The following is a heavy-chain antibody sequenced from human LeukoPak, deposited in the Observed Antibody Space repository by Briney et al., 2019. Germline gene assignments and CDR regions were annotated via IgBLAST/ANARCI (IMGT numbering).Heavy chain of an antibody. D-gene: IGHD3-9*01. Sequence: PGRSLRLSCAASGFTFSSYGMHWVRQAPGKGLEWVAVISYDGSNKYYADSVKGRFTISRDNSKNTLYLQMNSLRAEDTAVYYCASSDILTGIGFDYWGQGTLVTVSS. CDR3: ASSDILTGIGFDY. CDR2: ISYDGSNK. J-gene: IGHJ4*02. V-gene: IGHV3-30*03. CDR1: GFTFSSYG.